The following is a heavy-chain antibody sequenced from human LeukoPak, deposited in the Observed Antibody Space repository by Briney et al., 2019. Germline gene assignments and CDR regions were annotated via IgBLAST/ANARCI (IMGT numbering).Heavy chain of an antibody. CDR3: ARDITMVRGVILGY. CDR1: GYTFTSYG. Sequence: ASVKVSCKAPGYTFTSYGISWVRQAPGQGLEWMGWISAYNGNTNYAQKLQGRVTMTTDTSTSTAYMELRSLRSDDTAVYYCARDITMVRGVILGYWGQGTLVTVSS. J-gene: IGHJ4*02. V-gene: IGHV1-18*01. D-gene: IGHD3-10*01. CDR2: ISAYNGNT.